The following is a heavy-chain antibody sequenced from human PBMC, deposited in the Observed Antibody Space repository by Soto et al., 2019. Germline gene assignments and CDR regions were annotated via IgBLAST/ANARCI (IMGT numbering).Heavy chain of an antibody. CDR3: AKGNSEYSYYYYYGMDV. Sequence: LRVACAASGFTFSSYAMSWVRQAPGKGLEWVSAISGSGGSTYYADSVKGRFTISRDNSKNTLYLQMNSLRAEDTAVYYCAKGNSEYSYYYYYGMDVWGQGTTVTVSS. CDR2: ISGSGGST. V-gene: IGHV3-23*01. J-gene: IGHJ6*02. D-gene: IGHD2-15*01. CDR1: GFTFSSYA.